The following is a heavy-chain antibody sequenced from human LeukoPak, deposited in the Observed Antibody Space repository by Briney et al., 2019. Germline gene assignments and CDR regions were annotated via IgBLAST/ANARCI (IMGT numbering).Heavy chain of an antibody. CDR1: GFTFSDYW. D-gene: IGHD6-13*01. J-gene: IGHJ4*02. CDR2: VNRDGSST. CDR3: ARDRSISAAGDTY. Sequence: GGSLRLSCAASGFTFSDYWMHWVRQAPGKGLVWVSRVNRDGSSTSYADSVRGRFTISRDNAKNTLSLQMNSLRAEDTAVYYCARDRSISAAGDTYWGQGTLVTVSS. V-gene: IGHV3-74*01.